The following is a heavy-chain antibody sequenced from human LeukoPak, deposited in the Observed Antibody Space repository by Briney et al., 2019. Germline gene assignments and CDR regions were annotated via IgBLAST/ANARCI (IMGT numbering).Heavy chain of an antibody. V-gene: IGHV4-30-2*01. CDR3: ARVYYDSCGYAFDI. D-gene: IGHD3-22*01. CDR2: IYHSGTT. Sequence: PSETLSLTCTVSGGSISSGGYSWSWIRQPPGKGLEWIVYIYHSGTTYYNPSLKSRVTISVDRFKNQFSLKLSSVTAADTAVYYCARVYYDSCGYAFDIWGQGTMVTVSS. CDR1: GGSISSGGYS. J-gene: IGHJ3*02.